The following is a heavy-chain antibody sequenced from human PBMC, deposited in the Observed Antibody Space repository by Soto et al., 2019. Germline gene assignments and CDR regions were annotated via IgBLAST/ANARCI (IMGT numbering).Heavy chain of an antibody. D-gene: IGHD3-16*01. Sequence: QLQLQESGPGLVKPSETLSLTCTVSGGSISSSSYYWGWIRQPPGKGLEWIGSIYYSGSTYYNPSLQSRVTISVDTSKNQFSLELSSVTAADTAVYYCARRPWITFGNARGMDVWGQGTTVTVSS. CDR2: IYYSGST. CDR1: GGSISSSSYY. J-gene: IGHJ6*02. V-gene: IGHV4-39*01. CDR3: ARRPWITFGNARGMDV.